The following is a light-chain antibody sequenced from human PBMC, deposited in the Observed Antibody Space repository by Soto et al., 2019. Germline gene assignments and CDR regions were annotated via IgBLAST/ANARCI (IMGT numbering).Light chain of an antibody. V-gene: IGKV3D-15*01. J-gene: IGKJ3*01. CDR2: GAS. Sequence: EIVVTQSPATLSVSPGERATLSCRASQSVSSNLAWYQQKPGQVPRLLIYGASTRVTGIPARFSGSGSGTEFTLTISSLQSEDFAVYYCQQYNNWPFTFGPGTKVDIK. CDR1: QSVSSN. CDR3: QQYNNWPFT.